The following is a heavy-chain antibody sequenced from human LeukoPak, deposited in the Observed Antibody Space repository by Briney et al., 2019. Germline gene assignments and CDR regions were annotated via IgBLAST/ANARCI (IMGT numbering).Heavy chain of an antibody. V-gene: IGHV4-34*01. CDR1: GGSFSGYY. Sequence: SETLSLTCAVYGGSFSGYYWSWIRQPPGEGLEWIGEINHSGSTNYNPSLKSRVTISVDTSKNQFSLKLSSVTAADTAVYYCARKLGVAGAFDIWGQGTMVTVSS. CDR3: ARKLGVAGAFDI. J-gene: IGHJ3*02. D-gene: IGHD6-19*01. CDR2: INHSGST.